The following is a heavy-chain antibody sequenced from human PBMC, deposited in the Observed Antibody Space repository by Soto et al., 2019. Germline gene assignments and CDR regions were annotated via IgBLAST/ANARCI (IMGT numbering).Heavy chain of an antibody. Sequence: QVQLVESGGGVVQPGRSLRLSCAASGFTFSSYGMHWVRQAPGKGLEWVAVIWYDGSNKYYADSVKGRFTISRDNSKNTLYLQMNSLRAEDTAVYYCASNGTNGSGSLLDYWGQGTLVTDSS. CDR2: IWYDGSNK. CDR3: ASNGTNGSGSLLDY. D-gene: IGHD3-10*01. CDR1: GFTFSSYG. J-gene: IGHJ4*02. V-gene: IGHV3-33*01.